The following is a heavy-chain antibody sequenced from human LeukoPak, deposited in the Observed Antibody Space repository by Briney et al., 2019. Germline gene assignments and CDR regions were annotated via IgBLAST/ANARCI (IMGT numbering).Heavy chain of an antibody. V-gene: IGHV4-34*01. CDR2: INHSGST. J-gene: IGHJ4*02. CDR1: GGSFSGYY. Sequence: PSETLSLTCGVYGGSFSGYYWSWIRQPPGKGLEWIGEINHSGSTNYNPSLKSRVTISVDTSKNQFSLKLSSVTAADTAVYYCARENEYYFDYWGQGTLVTVSS. CDR3: ARENEYYFDY. D-gene: IGHD1-1*01.